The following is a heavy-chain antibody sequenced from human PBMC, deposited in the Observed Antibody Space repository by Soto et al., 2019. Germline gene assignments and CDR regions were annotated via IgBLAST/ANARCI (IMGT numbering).Heavy chain of an antibody. Sequence: QVQLVESGGGVVQPGRSLRLSCAASGFTFSSYGMHWVRQAPGKGLEWVAVISYDGSNKYYADSVKGRFTISRDNSKNTLYLQMNSLRAEDTAVYYCAKKGAWYDSSGYFPDYWGQGTLVTVSS. CDR2: ISYDGSNK. CDR3: AKKGAWYDSSGYFPDY. J-gene: IGHJ4*02. CDR1: GFTFSSYG. V-gene: IGHV3-30*18. D-gene: IGHD3-22*01.